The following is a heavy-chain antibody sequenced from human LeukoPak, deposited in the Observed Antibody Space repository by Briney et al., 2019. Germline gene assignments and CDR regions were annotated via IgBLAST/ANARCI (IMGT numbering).Heavy chain of an antibody. V-gene: IGHV3-72*01. Sequence: GGSLRLSCAASGFTFSDYILDWVRQAPGKGLEWVGRIRRGANSYTTEYAAAVKGRFMISRDDSKNLQYMYMNTLKTEEKYGYHCTRDEGEGGNSAFDIWGQGKMVTVSS. CDR3: TRDEGEGGNSAFDI. D-gene: IGHD4-23*01. J-gene: IGHJ3*02. CDR1: GFTFSDYI. CDR2: IRRGANSYTT.